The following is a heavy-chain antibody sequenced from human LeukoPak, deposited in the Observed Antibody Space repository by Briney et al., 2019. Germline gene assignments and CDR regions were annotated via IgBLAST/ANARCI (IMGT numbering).Heavy chain of an antibody. D-gene: IGHD1-14*01. CDR3: ARKTGDC. V-gene: IGHV3-23*01. Sequence: GGSLTLSCAASVFIFSSNSMSWVRHAPGKGLEWVSAISGSGGSTYYADSVKGRFTISRDNAKNSLYLQMSSLRVEDTAVYYCARKTGDCWGQGTLVIVSS. J-gene: IGHJ4*02. CDR2: ISGSGGST. CDR1: VFIFSSNS.